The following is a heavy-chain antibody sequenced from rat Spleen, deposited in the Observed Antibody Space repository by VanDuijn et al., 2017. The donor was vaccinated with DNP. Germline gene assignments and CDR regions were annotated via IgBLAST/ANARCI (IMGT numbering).Heavy chain of an antibody. CDR2: ISYDGSST. V-gene: IGHV5-29*01. CDR3: ASLDYYSSPY. CDR1: GFTFSNYG. J-gene: IGHJ3*01. D-gene: IGHD1-2*01. Sequence: EVQLVESGGGLVQPGRSLKLSCAASGFTFSNYGMAWVRQAPTKGLEWVATISYDGSSTYYRDSVKGRFTISRDNAKNTQYLQMDSLRSEDTATYYCASLDYYSSPYWGQGTLVTVSS.